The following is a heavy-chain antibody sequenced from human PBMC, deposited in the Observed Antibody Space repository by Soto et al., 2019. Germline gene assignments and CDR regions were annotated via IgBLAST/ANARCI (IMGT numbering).Heavy chain of an antibody. J-gene: IGHJ6*02. D-gene: IGHD5-18*01. CDR3: SRGYAAKNLYYYYYGMDV. Sequence: SETLSLTWTVSGGSVSSGSYYWSWIRQQPGKGLEWIGYIYYRGSTNYNPSLKRRVTITVDTSKNQFSLKLSSVTAADTAVYYCSRGYAAKNLYYYYYGMDVWGQGTTVTVSS. CDR2: IYYRGST. CDR1: GGSVSSGSYY. V-gene: IGHV4-61*01.